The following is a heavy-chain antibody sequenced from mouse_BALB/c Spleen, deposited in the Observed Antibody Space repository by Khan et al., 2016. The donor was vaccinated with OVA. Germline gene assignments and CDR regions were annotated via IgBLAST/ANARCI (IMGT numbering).Heavy chain of an antibody. CDR3: ARDEGKNYYGSSYFDY. D-gene: IGHD1-1*01. CDR1: GFSLTSYG. Sequence: QVQLKESGPGLVAPSQSLSITCTVSGFSLTSYGVHWVRQPPGKGLEWLGVIWAGGSTNYNSALMSRLSINKDNSKSQVFLKMNSLQTDDTARYYCARDEGKNYYGSSYFDYGGQGTTLTVSS. V-gene: IGHV2-9*02. J-gene: IGHJ2*01. CDR2: IWAGGST.